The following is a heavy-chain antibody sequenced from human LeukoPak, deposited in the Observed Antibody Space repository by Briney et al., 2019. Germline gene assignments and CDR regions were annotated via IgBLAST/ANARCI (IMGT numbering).Heavy chain of an antibody. CDR1: RVTFSSYI. CDR2: ISSSSSYI. Sequence: GGSLRLSVAECRVTFSSYILNSVRQAQGKGLEWVSSISSSSSYIYYADSVKGRFTISRDNAKNSLYLQMNSLRAEETAVYYCASVSAYCSSTSCLDVWGRGTTVTVSS. D-gene: IGHD2-2*01. J-gene: IGHJ6*04. CDR3: ASVSAYCSSTSCLDV. V-gene: IGHV3-21*01.